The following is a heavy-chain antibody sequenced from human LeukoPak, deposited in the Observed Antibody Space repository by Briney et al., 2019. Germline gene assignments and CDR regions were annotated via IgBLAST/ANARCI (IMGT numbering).Heavy chain of an antibody. V-gene: IGHV1-18*01. J-gene: IGHJ4*02. D-gene: IGHD3-16*02. CDR2: ISVYNGNP. CDR3: ARDQYDSVWGSHRPYFDY. CDR1: GYTFSSYG. Sequence: ASVKVSCKASGYTFSSYGISWVRQAPGQGLEWMGWISVYNGNPEYAQKFRGRVIMTTDTFTSTAYMELRSLRSDDTAVYYCARDQYDSVWGSHRPYFDYWGQGTLVTVSS.